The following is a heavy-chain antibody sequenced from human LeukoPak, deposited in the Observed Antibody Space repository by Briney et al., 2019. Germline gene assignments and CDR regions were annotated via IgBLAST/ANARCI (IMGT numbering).Heavy chain of an antibody. D-gene: IGHD5-24*01. Sequence: TSETLSLTCTVSGGSISSYYWSWIRQPPGKGLEWIGYIYYSGSTNYNPSLKSRVTISVDTSKNHFSLKLSSVTAADTAVYYCARNRDGYNSFDYWGQGTLVTVSS. CDR3: ARNRDGYNSFDY. CDR2: IYYSGST. CDR1: GGSISSYY. V-gene: IGHV4-59*12. J-gene: IGHJ4*02.